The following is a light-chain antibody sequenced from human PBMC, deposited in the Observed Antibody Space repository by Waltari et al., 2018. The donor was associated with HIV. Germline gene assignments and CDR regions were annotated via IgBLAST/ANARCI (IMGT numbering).Light chain of an antibody. CDR3: QAWGSSTSGV. V-gene: IGLV3-1*01. CDR2: QDN. J-gene: IGLJ2*01. Sequence: SSEVTQPPSVAVSPGQAASSTCSGYELGDKYPGWYQQQPGQSPLLVIYQDNKRHSGISERFSPTSSGHTATLTISGTLPMDEADYYSQAWGSSTSGVFGRGTRLTVL. CDR1: ELGDKY.